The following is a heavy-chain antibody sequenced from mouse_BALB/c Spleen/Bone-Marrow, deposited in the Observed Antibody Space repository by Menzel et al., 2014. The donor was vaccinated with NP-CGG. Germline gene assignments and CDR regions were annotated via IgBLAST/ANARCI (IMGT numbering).Heavy chain of an antibody. CDR1: GFTFSSFG. J-gene: IGHJ4*01. CDR3: ARYGYYDAMDY. D-gene: IGHD2-2*01. Sequence: EVKLVESGGGLVQPGGSRKLSCAASGFTFSSFGMHRVRQAPEKGLEWVAYISSGSSTIYYADTVKGRFTISRDNPKNTLCLQMTSLRSEDTAMYYCARYGYYDAMDYWGQGNSVTVSS. CDR2: ISSGSSTI. V-gene: IGHV5-17*02.